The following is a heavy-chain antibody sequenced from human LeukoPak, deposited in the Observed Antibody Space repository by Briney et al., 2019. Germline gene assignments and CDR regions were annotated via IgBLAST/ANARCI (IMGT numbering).Heavy chain of an antibody. V-gene: IGHV3-30*18. CDR1: GFTFSSYG. CDR2: ISYDGSNK. CDR3: AKVRYYYDSSGRNAFDI. Sequence: GSLRLSCAASGFTFSSYGMHWVRQAPGKGLEWVAVISYDGSNKYYADSVKGRFTISRDNSKNTLYLQMNSLRAEDTAVYYCAKVRYYYDSSGRNAFDIWGQGTMVTVSS. J-gene: IGHJ3*02. D-gene: IGHD3-22*01.